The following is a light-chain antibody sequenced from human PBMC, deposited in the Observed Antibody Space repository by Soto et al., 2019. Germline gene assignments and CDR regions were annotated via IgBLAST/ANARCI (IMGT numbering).Light chain of an antibody. CDR1: SSNIGAGYD. J-gene: IGLJ3*02. CDR3: QSYDTSLGAWV. CDR2: GNN. Sequence: QSVLTQPPSVSGAPGQRVTISCTGSSSNIGAGYDVHWYQQLPVTAPKLLIYGNNNRPSGVPDRFSGSKSGSSASLAITGLHVDDEADYYCQSYDTSLGAWVFGGGTKLTVL. V-gene: IGLV1-40*01.